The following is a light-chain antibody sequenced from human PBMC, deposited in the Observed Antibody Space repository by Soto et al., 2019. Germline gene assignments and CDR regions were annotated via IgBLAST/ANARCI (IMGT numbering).Light chain of an antibody. CDR2: EVS. Sequence: QLVLTQPASVSGSPGQSITISCTGTSSDIGGYNYVSWYQHHPGKAPQLMIYEVSNRPSGVSNRFSGSKSGNTASLTISGLQPEDEADYYCSSCTSSTTPLVFGTGTKLTVL. V-gene: IGLV2-14*01. CDR1: SSDIGGYNY. J-gene: IGLJ1*01. CDR3: SSCTSSTTPLV.